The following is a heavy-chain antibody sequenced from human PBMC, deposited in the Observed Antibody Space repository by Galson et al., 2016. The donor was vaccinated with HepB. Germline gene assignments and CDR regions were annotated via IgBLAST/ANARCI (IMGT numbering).Heavy chain of an antibody. D-gene: IGHD3-10*01. Sequence: TLSLTCTVSGSSISSGSYYWSWIRQPAGKGLEWIGRIYTSGSTNYNPSLKSRVTISVDTSKNQFSLKLSSVTAADTAVYYCARASYYNYHNAFDIWGQGTMVTVSS. V-gene: IGHV4-61*02. J-gene: IGHJ3*02. CDR2: IYTSGST. CDR3: ARASYYNYHNAFDI. CDR1: GSSISSGSYY.